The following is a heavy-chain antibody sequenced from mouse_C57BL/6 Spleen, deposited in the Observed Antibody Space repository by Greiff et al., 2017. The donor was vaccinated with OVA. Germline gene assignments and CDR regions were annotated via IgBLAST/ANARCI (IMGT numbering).Heavy chain of an antibody. V-gene: IGHV5-6*01. CDR3: ARLDYDYDGGFAY. CDR1: GFTFSSYG. J-gene: IGHJ3*01. Sequence: EVQRVESGGDLVKPGGSLKLSCAASGFTFSSYGMSWVRQTPDKRLEWVATISSGGSYTYYPDSVKGRFTISRDNAKNTLYLQMSSLKSEDTAMYYCARLDYDYDGGFAYWGQGTLVTVSA. D-gene: IGHD2-4*01. CDR2: ISSGGSYT.